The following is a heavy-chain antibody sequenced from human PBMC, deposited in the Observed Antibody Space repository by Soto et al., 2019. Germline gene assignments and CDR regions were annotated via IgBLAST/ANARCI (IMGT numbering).Heavy chain of an antibody. CDR2: INHSGST. D-gene: IGHD2-8*02. V-gene: IGHV4-34*01. CDR1: GGSFSGYY. J-gene: IGHJ4*02. CDR3: ARDKITGLFDS. Sequence: PSETLSLTCAVYGGSFSGYYWTWFRQPPGTGLEWIGEINHSGSTNYNPSLKSRVTISVDTSKNQFSLKLTSVTAADTAVYYCARDKITGLFDSWGQGTLVTV.